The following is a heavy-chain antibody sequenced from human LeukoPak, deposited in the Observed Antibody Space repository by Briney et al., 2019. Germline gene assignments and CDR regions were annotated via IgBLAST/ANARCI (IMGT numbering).Heavy chain of an antibody. Sequence: PGGSLRLSCVATGFTFSTYAMSWVRQAPGKGLEWVSGISGSGGSTNYADSVKGRFTISRDNSKNTLYLQMNSLRAEDTAVYYCAKGPSSSWATNWFDPWGQGTLVTVSS. V-gene: IGHV3-23*01. CDR3: AKGPSSSWATNWFDP. CDR2: ISGSGGST. D-gene: IGHD6-13*01. J-gene: IGHJ5*02. CDR1: GFTFSTYA.